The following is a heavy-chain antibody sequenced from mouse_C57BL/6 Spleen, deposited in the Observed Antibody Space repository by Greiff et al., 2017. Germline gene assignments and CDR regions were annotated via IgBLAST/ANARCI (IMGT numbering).Heavy chain of an antibody. CDR3: ARERDYYSNPYFDY. Sequence: QVHVKQSGPELVKPGASVKISCKASGYAFSSSWMNWVKQRPGKGLEWIGRIYPGDGDTNYNGKFKGKATLTADKSSSTAYMQLSSLTSEDSAVYFCARERDYYSNPYFDYWGQGTTLTVSS. CDR1: GYAFSSSW. J-gene: IGHJ2*01. CDR2: IYPGDGDT. D-gene: IGHD2-5*01. V-gene: IGHV1-82*01.